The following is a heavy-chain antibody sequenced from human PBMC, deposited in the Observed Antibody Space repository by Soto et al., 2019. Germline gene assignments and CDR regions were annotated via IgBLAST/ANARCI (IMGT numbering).Heavy chain of an antibody. D-gene: IGHD1-26*01. CDR3: ARREIQGPIDY. Sequence: QVQLQESGPGLVKPSDTLSLTCAVSGSSISSSNWWGWIRQPPGKGLEWIGYIYYSGTTYYNPSLKSRVTMSVDTSKNQFSLKLTSGTAVDTAVYYCARREIQGPIDYWGQGTLVTVSS. V-gene: IGHV4-28*01. CDR1: GSSISSSNW. J-gene: IGHJ4*02. CDR2: IYYSGTT.